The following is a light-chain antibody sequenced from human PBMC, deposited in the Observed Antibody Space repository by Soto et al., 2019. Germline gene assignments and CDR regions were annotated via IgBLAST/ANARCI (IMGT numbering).Light chain of an antibody. V-gene: IGLV1-40*01. CDR3: QSYDSSLSGSV. Sequence: QTVVTQPPSVSGAPGQRVTISCTGSSSNTGAGYDVHWYQQLRGTAPKLLIYGNSNRPSGVPDRFSGSKSGTSASLAITGLQAEDEADYYCQSYDSSLSGSVFGGGTKLTVL. CDR1: SSNTGAGYD. J-gene: IGLJ2*01. CDR2: GNS.